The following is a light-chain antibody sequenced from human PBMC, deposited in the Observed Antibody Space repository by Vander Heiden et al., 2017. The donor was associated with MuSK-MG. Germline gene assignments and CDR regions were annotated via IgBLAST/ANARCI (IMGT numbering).Light chain of an antibody. CDR3: QRRSDWPTVT. V-gene: IGKV3-11*01. Sequence: EIVLTQSPATLSLSPGERATLSCSPSQNLRNYLAWYQQKPGQAPRLLIYDASNRATDIPARFSGSGSGTDFTLTISSREPEDFAVYYCQRRSDWPTVTFGGGTKVEIK. CDR1: QNLRNY. J-gene: IGKJ4*01. CDR2: DAS.